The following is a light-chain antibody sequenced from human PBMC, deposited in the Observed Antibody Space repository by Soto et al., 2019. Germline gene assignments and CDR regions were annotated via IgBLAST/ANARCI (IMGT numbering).Light chain of an antibody. CDR3: QQYGISPLT. V-gene: IGKV3-20*01. J-gene: IGKJ1*01. CDR1: QGVTSRY. Sequence: IVLTKSQGTLSLSPGDRATLSCSASQGVTSRYLAWYHQKPGLAPRPLIYGASSRATGIPDRFSGSGSGTDFTLTISRFEPEDFALYYCQQYGISPLTFGQGTKVAIK. CDR2: GAS.